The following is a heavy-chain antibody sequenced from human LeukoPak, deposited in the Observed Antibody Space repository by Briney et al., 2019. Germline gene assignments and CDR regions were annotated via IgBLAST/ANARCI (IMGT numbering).Heavy chain of an antibody. CDR1: GGSFSGYY. J-gene: IGHJ4*02. D-gene: IGHD2-15*01. CDR2: INHSGST. V-gene: IGHV4-34*01. CDR3: ARALVAATGDFDY. Sequence: SSETLSLTCAVYGGSFSGYYWSWIRQPPGKGLEWIGEINHSGSTNYNPSLKSRVTISVDTSKNQFSLKLSSVTAADTAVYYCARALVAATGDFDYWGQGTLVTVSS.